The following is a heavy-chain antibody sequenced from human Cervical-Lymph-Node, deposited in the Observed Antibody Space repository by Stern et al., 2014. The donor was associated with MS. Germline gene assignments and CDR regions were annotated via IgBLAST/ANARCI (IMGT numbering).Heavy chain of an antibody. Sequence: EVQLEESGGGLVQPGRSLRLSCAASGFTFDDYAMHWVRQAPGKGLEWVSGISWNSGSIGYADSVKGRFTISRDNAKNSLYLQMNSLRAEDTALYYCAKVKAVAGYYWYFDLWGRGTLVTVSS. CDR2: ISWNSGSI. V-gene: IGHV3-9*01. J-gene: IGHJ2*01. CDR1: GFTFDDYA. D-gene: IGHD6-19*01. CDR3: AKVKAVAGYYWYFDL.